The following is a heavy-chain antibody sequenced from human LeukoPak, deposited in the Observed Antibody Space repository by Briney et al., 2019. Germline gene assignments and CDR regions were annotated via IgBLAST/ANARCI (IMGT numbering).Heavy chain of an antibody. CDR1: GGSISSSSYY. V-gene: IGHV4-30-4*01. D-gene: IGHD4-17*01. Sequence: ASETLSLTCTVSGGSISSSSYYWSWIRQPPGKGLEWIGYIYYSGSTYYNPSLKSRVTISVDTSKNQFSLKLSSVTAADTAVYYCARGGDYGDLRYFDYWGQGTLVTVSS. J-gene: IGHJ4*02. CDR3: ARGGDYGDLRYFDY. CDR2: IYYSGST.